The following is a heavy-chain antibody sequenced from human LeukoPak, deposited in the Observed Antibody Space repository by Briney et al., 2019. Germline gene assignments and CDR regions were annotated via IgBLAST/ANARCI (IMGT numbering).Heavy chain of an antibody. CDR1: GGTFSSYA. J-gene: IGHJ5*02. CDR3: AREGFSTSHHNWFDP. Sequence: TEKVSCKASGGTFSSYAISWVRQAPGQGLEWMGGIILIFVTANYAQKFQGRVTITADESTSTAYMEPSSLRSEDTAVYYCAREGFSTSHHNWFDPWGQGTLVT. D-gene: IGHD2-2*01. CDR2: IILIFVTA. V-gene: IGHV1-69*13.